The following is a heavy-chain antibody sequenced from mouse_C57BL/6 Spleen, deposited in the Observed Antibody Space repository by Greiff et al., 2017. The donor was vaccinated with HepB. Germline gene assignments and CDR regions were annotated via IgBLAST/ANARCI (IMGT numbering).Heavy chain of an antibody. CDR3: ASGGIYYDYDIAY. V-gene: IGHV14-3*01. J-gene: IGHJ3*01. Sequence: VHVKQSVAELVRPGASVKLSCTASGFNIKNTYMHWVKQRPEQGLEWIGRIDPANGNTKYAPKFQGKATITADTSSNTAYLQLSSLTSEDTAIYYCASGGIYYDYDIAYWGQGTLVTVSA. CDR1: GFNIKNTY. D-gene: IGHD2-4*01. CDR2: IDPANGNT.